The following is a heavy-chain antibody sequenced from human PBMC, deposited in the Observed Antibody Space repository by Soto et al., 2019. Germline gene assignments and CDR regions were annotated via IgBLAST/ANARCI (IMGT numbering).Heavy chain of an antibody. D-gene: IGHD1-1*01. CDR2: ISDSGGTT. CDR3: AKPRGPSWNKRHFNA. V-gene: IGHV3-23*01. Sequence: VQVLESGGGLVQTGGSLRLSCVASGFTFSANAMTWVRQAPGKGLEWVSSISDSGGTTYYADSVKGRFTISRDNSKNTIYLQRNSLRVEDTAVYYWAKPRGPSWNKRHFNAWGQGTLVAVSS. J-gene: IGHJ4*02. CDR1: GFTFSANA.